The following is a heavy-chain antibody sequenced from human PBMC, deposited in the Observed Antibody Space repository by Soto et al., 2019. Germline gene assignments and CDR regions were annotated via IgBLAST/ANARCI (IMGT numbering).Heavy chain of an antibody. CDR2: IYYSGST. CDR3: GTMPIVVEPAPMDV. J-gene: IGHJ6*02. Sequence: SETLSLTCTVPGGSISSGDYYWSWFRQPPGKGLEWIGYIYYSGSTSYNASLKSRTSISADPSNNQFSLKLHSLTAADTAVYFCGTMPIVVEPAPMDVWGPGTSVT. CDR1: GGSISSGDYY. V-gene: IGHV4-30-4*01. D-gene: IGHD2-2*01.